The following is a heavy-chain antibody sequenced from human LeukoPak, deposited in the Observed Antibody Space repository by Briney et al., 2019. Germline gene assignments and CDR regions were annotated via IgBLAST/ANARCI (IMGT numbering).Heavy chain of an antibody. CDR3: ARVVGIVVVPAAPNWYFDL. Sequence: SETLSLTCAVSGGSISSGGYSWSWIRQPPGKGLEWIGYIYHSGSTYYNPSLKSRVTISVDRSKNQFSLNLSSVTAADTAVYYCARVVGIVVVPAAPNWYFDLWGRGTLVTVSS. J-gene: IGHJ2*01. CDR2: IYHSGST. CDR1: GGSISSGGYS. D-gene: IGHD2-2*01. V-gene: IGHV4-30-2*01.